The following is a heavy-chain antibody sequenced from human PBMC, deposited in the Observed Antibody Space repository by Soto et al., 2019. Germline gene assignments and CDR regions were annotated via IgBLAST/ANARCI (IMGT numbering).Heavy chain of an antibody. J-gene: IGHJ6*02. CDR3: ARHSPYCSGGSCYYYYYYGMDV. V-gene: IGHV5-51*01. CDR1: GYSFTSYW. Sequence: GESLKISCKGSGYSFTSYWIGWVRQMPGKGLEWMGIIYPGDSDTRYSPSFQGQVTISADKSINTAYLQWSSLKASDTAMYYCARHSPYCSGGSCYYYYYYGMDVWGQGTTVTVSS. D-gene: IGHD2-15*01. CDR2: IYPGDSDT.